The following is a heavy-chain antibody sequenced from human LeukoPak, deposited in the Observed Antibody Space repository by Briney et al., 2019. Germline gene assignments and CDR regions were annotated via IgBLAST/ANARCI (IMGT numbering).Heavy chain of an antibody. CDR2: INSDGSST. CDR1: GFTFSSYW. V-gene: IGHV3-74*01. J-gene: IGHJ4*02. CDR3: ARVHDYGGRGADY. D-gene: IGHD4-23*01. Sequence: GGSLRLSCAASGFTFSSYWMHWVRHAPGKGLVWVSRINSDGSSTSYADSVKGRFTISRDNAKNTLYLQMNSLRAEDTAVYYCARVHDYGGRGADYWGQGTLVTVSS.